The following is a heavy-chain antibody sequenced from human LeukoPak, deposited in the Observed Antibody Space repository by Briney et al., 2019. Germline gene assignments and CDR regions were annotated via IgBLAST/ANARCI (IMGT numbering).Heavy chain of an antibody. CDR2: IYYSGST. V-gene: IGHV4-39*01. Sequence: SETLSLTRTVSGGSISSSSYYWGWIRQPPGKGLEWIGSIYYSGSTYYNPSLKSRVTISVETSKNQFSLKLSSVTAADTAVYYCARHGVAAAGTYWYFDLGGRGTLVTVSS. CDR1: GGSISSSSYY. J-gene: IGHJ2*01. D-gene: IGHD6-13*01. CDR3: ARHGVAAAGTYWYFDL.